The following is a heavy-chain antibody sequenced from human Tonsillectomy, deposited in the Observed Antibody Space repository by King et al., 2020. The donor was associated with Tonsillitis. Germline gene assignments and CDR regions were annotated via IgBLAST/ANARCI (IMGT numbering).Heavy chain of an antibody. Sequence: VQLVESGGGLVQPGGSLRLSCAASGVTFSIHAMSWVRQAPGKGLEWVSTISGINTGTYYADSVKGRFTISRDNSENTLYLQMSSLRAEDTAVYYCAKELWDCSSTSCPSYWYFDLWGRGTLVTVSS. CDR1: GVTFSIHA. CDR2: ISGINTGT. J-gene: IGHJ2*01. CDR3: AKELWDCSSTSCPSYWYFDL. D-gene: IGHD2-2*01. V-gene: IGHV3-23*04.